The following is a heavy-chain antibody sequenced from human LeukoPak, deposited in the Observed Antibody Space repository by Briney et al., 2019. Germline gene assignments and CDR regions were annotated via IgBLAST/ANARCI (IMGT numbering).Heavy chain of an antibody. V-gene: IGHV3-23*01. CDR1: GFTFSSYG. D-gene: IGHD6-19*01. CDR3: ARAGSGWYHYYYYMDV. Sequence: PGGSLRLSCAASGFTFSSYGMSWVRQAPGKGLEWVSAISGSGGSTYYADSVKGRFTISRDNSKNTLYLQMNSLRAEDTAVYYCARAGSGWYHYYYYMDVWGKGTTVTISS. J-gene: IGHJ6*03. CDR2: ISGSGGST.